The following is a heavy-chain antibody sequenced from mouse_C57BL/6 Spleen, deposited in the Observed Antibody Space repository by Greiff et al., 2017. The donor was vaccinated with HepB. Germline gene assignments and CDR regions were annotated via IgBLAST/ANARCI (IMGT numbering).Heavy chain of an antibody. CDR2: IDPEDGET. CDR1: GFNIKDYY. V-gene: IGHV14-2*01. D-gene: IGHD1-1*02. J-gene: IGHJ1*03. Sequence: VQLQQSGAELVKPGASVKLSCTASGFNIKDYYMHWVKQRTEQGLEWIGRIDPEDGETKYAPKFQGKATITADTAANTAYLQLSSLTSADTAVYYCSRVVFSPYWYFDVWGTGTTVTVSS. CDR3: SRVVFSPYWYFDV.